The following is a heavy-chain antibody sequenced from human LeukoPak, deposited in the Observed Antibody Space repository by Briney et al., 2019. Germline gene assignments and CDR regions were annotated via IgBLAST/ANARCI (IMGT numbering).Heavy chain of an antibody. Sequence: GGSLRLSCAASGFTFRTYAMTWVREAPGKGLEWVSSINSDSSIMYYAESVKGRFTISRDNARNSLYLQMNSLRAEDTAVYYCIRDLFDDYSLDYWGQGALVTVSS. CDR2: INSDSSIM. D-gene: IGHD3-16*01. CDR1: GFTFRTYA. J-gene: IGHJ4*02. CDR3: IRDLFDDYSLDY. V-gene: IGHV3-21*01.